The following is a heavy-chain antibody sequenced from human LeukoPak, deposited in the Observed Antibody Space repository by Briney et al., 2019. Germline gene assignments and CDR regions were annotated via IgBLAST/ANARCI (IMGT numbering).Heavy chain of an antibody. D-gene: IGHD3-10*01. CDR2: ISGSGGGT. V-gene: IGHV3-23*01. Sequence: GGSLRLSCSASGFTSSSYAMTWVRQAPGKRLDSVSAISGSGGGTYYADSVNGRFTISRDNSKNTLSLQMNSLRAEDTAVFYCASSIYGSGSYYAFDIWGQGTMVTVSS. CDR1: GFTSSSYA. CDR3: ASSIYGSGSYYAFDI. J-gene: IGHJ3*02.